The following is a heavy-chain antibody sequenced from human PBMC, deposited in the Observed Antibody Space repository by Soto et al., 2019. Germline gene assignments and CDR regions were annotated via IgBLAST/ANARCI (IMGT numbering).Heavy chain of an antibody. V-gene: IGHV1-69*02. Sequence: ASVKVSCKASGGTFSSYTISWVRQAPGQGLEWMGRIIPILGIANYAQKFQGRVTISADKSTSTAYMELSSLRSEDTAVYYCARDCSSTSCPSHAIDYWGQGTLVTVSS. CDR3: ARDCSSTSCPSHAIDY. CDR1: GGTFSSYT. D-gene: IGHD2-2*01. J-gene: IGHJ4*02. CDR2: IIPILGIA.